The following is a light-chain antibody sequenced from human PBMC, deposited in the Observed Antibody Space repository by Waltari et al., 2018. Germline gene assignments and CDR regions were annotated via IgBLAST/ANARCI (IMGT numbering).Light chain of an antibody. Sequence: DIQMTQSPSTMSASVGERVTINCRASQSISRWLAWYQQKPGKAPKLLIYKASSLESGVPSMFSGSVSGTEFTLTISILQPDDFATYYCQQYDTYSGGTFGQGTNGEIK. J-gene: IGKJ1*01. CDR3: QQYDTYSGGT. V-gene: IGKV1-5*03. CDR2: KAS. CDR1: QSISRW.